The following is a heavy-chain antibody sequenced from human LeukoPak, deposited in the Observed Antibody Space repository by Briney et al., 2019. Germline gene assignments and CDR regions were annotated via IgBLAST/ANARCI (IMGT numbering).Heavy chain of an antibody. Sequence: SETLSLTCNVPGGSISSSSYYWGWIRQPPGKGLEWIGSMYYGGSTYYNPSLESRVTISVDTSKNQFSLKLSSVTAADTAVYYCARRGPSGRSLDYWGQGTLVTVSS. CDR1: GGSISSSSYY. V-gene: IGHV4-39*01. CDR2: MYYGGST. J-gene: IGHJ4*02. CDR3: ARRGPSGRSLDY. D-gene: IGHD1-26*01.